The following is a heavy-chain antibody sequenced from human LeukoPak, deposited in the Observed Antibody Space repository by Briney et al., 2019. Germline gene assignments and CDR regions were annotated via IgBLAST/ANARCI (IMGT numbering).Heavy chain of an antibody. CDR1: GFTFSSYA. CDR2: ISYDGSNK. D-gene: IGHD6-19*01. V-gene: IGHV3-30-3*01. CDR3: ARGQWLALDEYYFDY. Sequence: GGSLRLSCAASGFTFSSYAMHWVRQAPGKGLEWVAVISYDGSNKYYADFVKGRFTISRDNSKNTLYLQMNSLRAEDTAVYYCARGQWLALDEYYFDYWGQGTLVTVSS. J-gene: IGHJ4*02.